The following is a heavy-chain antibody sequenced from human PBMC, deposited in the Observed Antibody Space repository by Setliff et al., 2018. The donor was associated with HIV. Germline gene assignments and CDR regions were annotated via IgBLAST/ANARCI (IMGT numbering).Heavy chain of an antibody. CDR2: VNTNNDKT. V-gene: IGHV1-18*01. J-gene: IGHJ5*02. Sequence: GASVKVSCKASGYTFTNFGITWVRQVPGQGLEWVGWVNTNNDKTNYAQKFQGRVTMTTDRSTKTAYLDLGSLRPDDTAVYYCARDLYTSGWPNWFDPWGPETLVTVSS. CDR1: GYTFTNFG. CDR3: ARDLYTSGWPNWFDP. D-gene: IGHD6-19*01.